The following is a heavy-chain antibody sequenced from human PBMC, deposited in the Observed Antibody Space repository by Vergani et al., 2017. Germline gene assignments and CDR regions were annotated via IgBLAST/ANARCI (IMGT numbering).Heavy chain of an antibody. D-gene: IGHD3-3*01. CDR1: GFTFSSYS. CDR2: ISSSSSYI. CDR3: ATRRITIFGVVLDY. J-gene: IGHJ4*02. Sequence: EVQLVESGGGLVKPGGSLRLSCAASGFTFSSYSMNWVRQAPGKGLEWVSSISSSSSYIYYADSVKGRFTISRDNAKNSLYLQMNSLRAEDTAVYYCATRRITIFGVVLDYWGQGTLVTVSS. V-gene: IGHV3-21*01.